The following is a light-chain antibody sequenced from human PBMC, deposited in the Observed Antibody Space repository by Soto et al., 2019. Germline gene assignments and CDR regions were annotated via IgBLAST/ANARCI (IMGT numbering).Light chain of an antibody. Sequence: DIQMTQSPSSLSASVGDRVTITCRASQGISNSLAWYQQKPGKIPKLLIYAASTLQSGVPYRFSGSGSGTDFTLTISSLQPEEVATDYCQKYNSAPYTFGQGTKLEIK. V-gene: IGKV1-27*01. CDR3: QKYNSAPYT. CDR2: AAS. CDR1: QGISNS. J-gene: IGKJ2*01.